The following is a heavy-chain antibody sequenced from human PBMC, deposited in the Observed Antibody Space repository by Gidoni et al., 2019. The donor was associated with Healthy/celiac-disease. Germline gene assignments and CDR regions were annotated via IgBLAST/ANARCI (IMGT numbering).Heavy chain of an antibody. D-gene: IGHD7-27*01. CDR2: IYYSGST. CDR1: GGPISSSSYY. V-gene: IGHV4-39*01. Sequence: QLQLQESGPGLVKPSETLSLTCTVSGGPISSSSYYWGWIRQPPGKGLEWIGSIYYSGSTYYNPSIKSRVTISVDTSKNQFSLKLSSVTAADTAVYYCARQVSETGGQSDAFDIWGQGTMVTVSS. CDR3: ARQVSETGGQSDAFDI. J-gene: IGHJ3*02.